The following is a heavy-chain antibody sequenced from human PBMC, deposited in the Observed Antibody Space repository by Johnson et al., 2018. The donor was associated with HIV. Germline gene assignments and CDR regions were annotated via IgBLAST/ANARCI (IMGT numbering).Heavy chain of an antibody. Sequence: VQLVESGGGVVRPGGFLRLSCAASGFTFDDHGMSWVRQAPGKGLEWISGINWNGGNRGYADSVKGRFTISRDNSKGTLYLQMDGLRPEDTALYYCAKDLGEREGEEWASDYYGFGRDLPCQDPRGVVGSFDIWGQGTMVTVSS. CDR3: AKDLGEREGEEWASDYYGFGRDLPCQDPRGVVGSFDI. CDR1: GFTFDDHG. V-gene: IGHV3-20*04. CDR2: INWNGGNR. D-gene: IGHD3-10*01. J-gene: IGHJ3*02.